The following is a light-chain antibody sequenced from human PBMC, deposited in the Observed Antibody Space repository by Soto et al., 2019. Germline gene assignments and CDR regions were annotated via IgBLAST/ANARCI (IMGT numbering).Light chain of an antibody. V-gene: IGLV9-49*01. CDR1: SGYSNYK. J-gene: IGLJ1*01. CDR2: VGTGGIVG. Sequence: QSVLTQPPSASASLGASVTLTCTLSSGYSNYKVEWYQQRPGKGPRFVMRVGTGGIVGSKGDGIPDRFSVLGSGLNRYLTIKNIKEEDESDYHCGADHGSGSNFVYVFGTGTKLTVL. CDR3: GADHGSGSNFVYV.